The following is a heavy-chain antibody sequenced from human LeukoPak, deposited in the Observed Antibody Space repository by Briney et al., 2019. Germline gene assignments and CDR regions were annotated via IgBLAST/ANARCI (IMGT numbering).Heavy chain of an antibody. CDR3: ARDQPIAVAGTEGYYYYGMDV. J-gene: IGHJ6*04. CDR2: TYYRSKWYN. V-gene: IGHV6-1*01. Sequence: SQTLSLTCAISGDSVSSNSAAWNWIRQSPSRGLEWLGRTYYRSKWYNDCAVSVKSRITINPDTSKNQFSLQLNSVTPEDTAVYYCARDQPIAVAGTEGYYYYGMDVWGKGTTVTVSS. D-gene: IGHD6-19*01. CDR1: GDSVSSNSAA.